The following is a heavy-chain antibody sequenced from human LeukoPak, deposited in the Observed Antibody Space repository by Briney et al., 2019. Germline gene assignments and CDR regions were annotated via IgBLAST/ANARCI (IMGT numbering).Heavy chain of an antibody. CDR3: ARAQYSSGWADY. J-gene: IGHJ4*02. Sequence: ASVKVSCKASGGTFSSYAISWVRQAPGQGLEWMGGIIPIFGTANYAQKFQGRVTITADESTSTAYMELSSLRSEDTAVYYCARAQYSSGWADYWGQGTLVTVSS. CDR1: GGTFSSYA. D-gene: IGHD6-19*01. CDR2: IIPIFGTA. V-gene: IGHV1-69*13.